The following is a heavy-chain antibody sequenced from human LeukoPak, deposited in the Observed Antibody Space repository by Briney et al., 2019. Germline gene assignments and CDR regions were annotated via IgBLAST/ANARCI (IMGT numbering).Heavy chain of an antibody. CDR3: ARDPRVTIVVVKGVYWFDP. CDR1: GFTFSSYS. J-gene: IGHJ5*02. D-gene: IGHD3-22*01. V-gene: IGHV3-48*01. CDR2: ISSGSSTI. Sequence: GGSLRLSCAASGFTFSSYSMNWVRQAPGKGLEWVSYISSGSSTIYYADSVKGRFTISRDNAKNSLYLQMNSLRAEDTAVYYCARDPRVTIVVVKGVYWFDPWGQGTLVTVSS.